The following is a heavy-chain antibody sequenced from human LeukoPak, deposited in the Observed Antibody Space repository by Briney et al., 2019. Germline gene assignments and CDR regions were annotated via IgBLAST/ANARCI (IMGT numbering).Heavy chain of an antibody. CDR3: AGRAARFFDY. V-gene: IGHV4-59*01. CDR1: GGSISSYY. J-gene: IGHJ4*02. Sequence: SETLSLTCTVSGGSISSYYWSWIRQPPGKGLEWIGYIYYSGSTNYNPSLKSRVAISVDTSKNQFSLKLTSVTAADTAVYYCAGRAARFFDYWGQGILVTVSS. CDR2: IYYSGST. D-gene: IGHD6-25*01.